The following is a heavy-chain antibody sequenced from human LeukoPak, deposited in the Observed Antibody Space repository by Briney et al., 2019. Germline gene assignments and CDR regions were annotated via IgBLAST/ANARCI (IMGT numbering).Heavy chain of an antibody. CDR1: GFTFSSYE. Sequence: SGGSLRLSCAASGFTFSSYEMNWVRQAPGKGLEWVSYISSSGSTIYYADSVKGRFTISRDNSKNTLYLQMNSLKTEDTAVYYCICRLGGNYYRRFDFWGQGTLVTVSS. D-gene: IGHD1-26*01. V-gene: IGHV3-48*03. CDR3: ICRLGGNYYRRFDF. CDR2: ISSSGSTI. J-gene: IGHJ4*02.